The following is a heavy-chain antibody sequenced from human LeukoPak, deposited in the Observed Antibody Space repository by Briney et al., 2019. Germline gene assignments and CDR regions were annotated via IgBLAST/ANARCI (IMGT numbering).Heavy chain of an antibody. Sequence: GRSLRLSCAASGFTFDDYAMHWVRQAPGKGLEWVSGISWNSGSIGYADSVKGRFTISRENAKNSLYLQMNSLRAEDTALYYCAKLVDENGYMDVWGKGTTVTVSS. V-gene: IGHV3-9*01. J-gene: IGHJ6*03. D-gene: IGHD6-13*01. CDR1: GFTFDDYA. CDR3: AKLVDENGYMDV. CDR2: ISWNSGSI.